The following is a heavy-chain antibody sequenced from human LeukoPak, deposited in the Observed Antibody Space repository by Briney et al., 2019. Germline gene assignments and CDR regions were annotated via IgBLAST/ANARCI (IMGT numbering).Heavy chain of an antibody. CDR3: ARDHLRVRGAAAGTLDWFDP. J-gene: IGHJ5*02. CDR1: GGSFSGYY. D-gene: IGHD6-13*01. V-gene: IGHV4-34*01. CDR2: INHSGST. Sequence: SETLSLTCAVYGGSFSGYYWSWIRQPPGKGLEWIGEINHSGSTNYNPSLKSRVTISVDTSKNQFSLKLSSVTAADTAVYYCARDHLRVRGAAAGTLDWFDPWGQGTLVTVSS.